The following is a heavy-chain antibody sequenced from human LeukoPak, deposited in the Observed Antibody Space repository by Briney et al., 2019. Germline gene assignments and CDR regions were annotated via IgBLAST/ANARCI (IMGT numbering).Heavy chain of an antibody. CDR1: GYTFTSYA. J-gene: IGHJ4*02. Sequence: ASVKVSCKASGYTFTSYAMHWVRQAPGQRLEWMGWINAGNGNTKYSQKFQGRVTITRDTSASTAYMELSSLRSEDTAVYYCARTQWKLLPSTTPFTDWGQGTLVTVSS. D-gene: IGHD1-26*01. CDR3: ARTQWKLLPSTTPFTD. V-gene: IGHV1-3*01. CDR2: INAGNGNT.